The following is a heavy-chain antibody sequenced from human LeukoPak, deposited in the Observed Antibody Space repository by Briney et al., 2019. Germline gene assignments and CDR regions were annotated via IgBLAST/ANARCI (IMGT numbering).Heavy chain of an antibody. Sequence: GESLKISCKGSGYSFTSYWIGWVRQMPGKGLEWMGITYPGDSDTRYSPSFQGQVTISADKSISTAYLQWSSLKASDTAMYYCARDFYRIVVVPHYFDYWGQGTLVTVSS. D-gene: IGHD3-22*01. J-gene: IGHJ4*02. V-gene: IGHV5-51*01. CDR1: GYSFTSYW. CDR2: TYPGDSDT. CDR3: ARDFYRIVVVPHYFDY.